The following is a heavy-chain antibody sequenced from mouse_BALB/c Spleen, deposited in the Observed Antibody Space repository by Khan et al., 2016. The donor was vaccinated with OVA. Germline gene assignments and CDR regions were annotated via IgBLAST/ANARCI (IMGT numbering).Heavy chain of an antibody. CDR1: GFSLTGYG. CDR2: IWGDGTT. D-gene: IGHD2-10*01. J-gene: IGHJ4*01. Sequence: QVQLKQSGPGLVAPSQSLSITCTVSGFSLTGYGVTWVRQPPGKGLEWLGMIWGDGTTDYKSAIKSRLSINKDNYKSQVFLKMNSLQTDDTARYYCASAYYGNYREAMDYWGQGTSVTVSS. CDR3: ASAYYGNYREAMDY. V-gene: IGHV2-6-7*01.